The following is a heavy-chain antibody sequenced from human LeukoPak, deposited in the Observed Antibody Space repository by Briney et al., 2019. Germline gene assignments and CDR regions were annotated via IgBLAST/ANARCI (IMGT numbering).Heavy chain of an antibody. J-gene: IGHJ4*02. D-gene: IGHD6-6*01. V-gene: IGHV3-23*01. CDR3: AKRTSGSSGNDY. Sequence: PGGPLRLSCAASGFTFSSYAMSWVRQAPGKGLEWVSAISGSGGSTYYADSVKGRFTISRDNSKNTLYLQMNSLRAEDTAVYYCAKRTSGSSGNDYWGQGTLVTVSS. CDR1: GFTFSSYA. CDR2: ISGSGGST.